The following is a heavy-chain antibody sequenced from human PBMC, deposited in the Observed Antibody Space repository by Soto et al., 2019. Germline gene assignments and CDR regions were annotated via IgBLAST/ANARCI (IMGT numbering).Heavy chain of an antibody. J-gene: IGHJ6*03. CDR3: TTDPEGYCSGGSCYSYYYCYMDV. CDR2: IKSKTDGGTT. D-gene: IGHD2-15*01. V-gene: IGHV3-15*01. CDR1: GFTFSNAW. Sequence: GGSLRLSCAASGFTFSNAWMSWVRQAPGKGLEWVGRIKSKTDGGTTDYAAPVKGRFTISRDDSKNTRYLQMNSLKTEDTAVYYCTTDPEGYCSGGSCYSYYYCYMDVWGKGTTVTVSS.